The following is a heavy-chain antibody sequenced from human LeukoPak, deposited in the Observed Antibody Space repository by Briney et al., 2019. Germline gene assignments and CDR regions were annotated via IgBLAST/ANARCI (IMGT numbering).Heavy chain of an antibody. V-gene: IGHV4-34*01. CDR1: GGSFSGYY. Sequence: PSETLSLTCAVYGGSFSGYYWNWIRQPPGKGLEWIGEINHSGSTNYNPSLKSRVTISVDTSKNQFSLKLSSVTAADTAVYYCARGRVAVAAFDYWGQGTLVTASS. J-gene: IGHJ4*02. D-gene: IGHD6-19*01. CDR2: INHSGST. CDR3: ARGRVAVAAFDY.